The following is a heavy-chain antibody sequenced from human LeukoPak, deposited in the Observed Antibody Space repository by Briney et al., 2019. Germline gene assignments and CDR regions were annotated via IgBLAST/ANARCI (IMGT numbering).Heavy chain of an antibody. CDR3: AMTVRYYDSSGYNFGY. CDR2: INPSGGST. D-gene: IGHD3-22*01. Sequence: ASVKVSCKASGYTFTSYYMHWVRQAPGQGLEWMGIINPSGGSTSYAQKFQGRVTMTRDTSTSTVYMELSSLRSEDTAVYYCAMTVRYYDSSGYNFGYWGQGTLVTVSS. V-gene: IGHV1-46*01. J-gene: IGHJ4*02. CDR1: GYTFTSYY.